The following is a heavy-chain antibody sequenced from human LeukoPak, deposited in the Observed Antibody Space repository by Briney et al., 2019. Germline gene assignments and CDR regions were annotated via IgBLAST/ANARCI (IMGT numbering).Heavy chain of an antibody. D-gene: IGHD3-10*01. Sequence: GGSLRLSCPPSGFTVSSNYISGVGQAPGRGLERVSVIYSGGSTYYADSVKGRFTISRDNSKNTLYLQMNSLRAEDTAVYYCAREGITMVRGFDYWGQGTLVTVSS. CDR3: AREGITMVRGFDY. J-gene: IGHJ4*02. CDR2: IYSGGST. CDR1: GFTVSSNY. V-gene: IGHV3-66*01.